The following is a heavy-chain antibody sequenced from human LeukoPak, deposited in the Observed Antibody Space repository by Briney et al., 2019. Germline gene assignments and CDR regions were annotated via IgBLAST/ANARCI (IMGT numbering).Heavy chain of an antibody. Sequence: GGSLRLSCAASGFTFDDYAMRWVRQAPGKGLEWVSAISCNSGSIGYADSVKGRFTISRDNAKNSLYLQMNSLRAAKTALYNCAQDDYSYGLFDYWGQGTLVTVSS. J-gene: IGHJ4*02. CDR1: GFTFDDYA. D-gene: IGHD5-18*01. V-gene: IGHV3-9*01. CDR2: ISCNSGSI. CDR3: AQDDYSYGLFDY.